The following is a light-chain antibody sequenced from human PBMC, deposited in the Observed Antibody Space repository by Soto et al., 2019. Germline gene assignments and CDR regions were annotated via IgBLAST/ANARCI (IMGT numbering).Light chain of an antibody. V-gene: IGLV2-14*01. CDR2: EVT. CDR3: SSYTTTSTYV. Sequence: QSVLTQPASVSGSPGQSITIPCTRTSSDVGGYDYVSWYQQHPGKAPKFMIYEVTDRPSGVSHRFSGSKSGNTASLTISGLQAEDEADYYCSSYTTTSTYVFGTGTKVTVL. J-gene: IGLJ1*01. CDR1: SSDVGGYDY.